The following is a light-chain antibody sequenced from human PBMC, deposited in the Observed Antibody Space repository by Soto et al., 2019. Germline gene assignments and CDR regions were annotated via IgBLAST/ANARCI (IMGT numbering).Light chain of an antibody. V-gene: IGLV1-40*01. CDR2: ADY. J-gene: IGLJ2*01. CDR3: QSYDNNVSGWV. CDR1: SSNIGTPHD. Sequence: QSVLTPPPSVSGAPGQRVTISCTGDSSNIGTPHDVQWYQQLPGTAPKLLIYADYERPSGVPDRFSGSKSGASAALAITGLRADDEADYYCQSYDNNVSGWVFGGGTQLTVL.